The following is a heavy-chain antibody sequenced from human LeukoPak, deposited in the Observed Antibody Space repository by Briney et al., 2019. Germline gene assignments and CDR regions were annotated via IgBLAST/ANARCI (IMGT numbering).Heavy chain of an antibody. D-gene: IGHD3-22*01. CDR1: GGSFSGYH. J-gene: IGHJ6*02. V-gene: IGHV4-34*01. CDR3: AGGRTYYYDTSGYYPSIYYGMDV. Sequence: SETLSLTCAVYGGSFSGYHWTWIRQSPGKGLEWIGDINPSGSTYYNPSLKSRATLSVDTSKNQFSLKLTSVTAADTAVYYCAGGRTYYYDTSGYYPSIYYGMDVWGQGTTVIVSS. CDR2: INPSGST.